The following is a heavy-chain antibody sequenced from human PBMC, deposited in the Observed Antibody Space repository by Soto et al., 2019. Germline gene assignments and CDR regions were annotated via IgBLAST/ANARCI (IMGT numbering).Heavy chain of an antibody. CDR2: IYYSGST. D-gene: IGHD6-13*01. V-gene: IGHV4-30-4*01. CDR1: GGSISSGDYY. CDR3: ASRHSSPYFDY. Sequence: PSETLSLTCTVSGGSISSGDYYWRWIRQPPGKGLEWIGNIYYSGSTYYNPSLKSRVTISVDTSKNQFSLKLSSVTAADTAVYYCASRHSSPYFDYWGQGTLVTVS. J-gene: IGHJ4*02.